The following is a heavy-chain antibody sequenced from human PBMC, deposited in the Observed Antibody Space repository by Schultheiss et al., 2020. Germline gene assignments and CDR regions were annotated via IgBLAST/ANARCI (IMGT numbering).Heavy chain of an antibody. D-gene: IGHD6-13*01. J-gene: IGHJ5*02. CDR3: ARGIAAADNWFDP. CDR2: INPNSGGT. CDR1: GYTFTGYY. V-gene: IGHV1-2*02. Sequence: ASVKVSCKASGYTFTGYYMHWVRQAPGQGLEWMGWINPNSGGTNYAQKFQGRVTITADKSTSTAYMELSSLRSEDTAVYYCARGIAAADNWFDPWGQGTLVTVSS.